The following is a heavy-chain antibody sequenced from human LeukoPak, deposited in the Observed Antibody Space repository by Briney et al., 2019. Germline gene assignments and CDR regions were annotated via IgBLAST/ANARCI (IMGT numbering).Heavy chain of an antibody. CDR1: GGSISGGGYY. CDR3: ARDGRSGYDYWFDP. Sequence: SQTLSLTGTVSGGSISGGGYYWSWIRQHPGKGLEWIGYIYYSGSTYYNPSLKSRVTISVDTSKNQFSLKLSSVTAADTAVYYCARDGRSGYDYWFDPWGQGTLVTVPS. CDR2: IYYSGST. V-gene: IGHV4-31*03. J-gene: IGHJ5*02. D-gene: IGHD5-12*01.